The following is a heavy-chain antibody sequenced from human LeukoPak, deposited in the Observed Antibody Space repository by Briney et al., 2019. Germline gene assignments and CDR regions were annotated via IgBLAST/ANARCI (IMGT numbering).Heavy chain of an antibody. CDR1: GFTFSNYA. Sequence: GGSLRLSCAASGFTFSNYAMHWVRKAPGKGLEWVAVISDDGLNKYYADSVKGRFTISRDNSKNTLYLQMNSLRAEDTAVYYCAREMATIGRGAFDIWGQGTIVTVSS. CDR2: ISDDGLNK. J-gene: IGHJ3*02. V-gene: IGHV3-30-3*01. CDR3: AREMATIGRGAFDI. D-gene: IGHD5-24*01.